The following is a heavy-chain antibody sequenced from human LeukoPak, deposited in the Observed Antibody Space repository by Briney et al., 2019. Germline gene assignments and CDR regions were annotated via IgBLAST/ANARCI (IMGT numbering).Heavy chain of an antibody. CDR2: IYSGGNT. V-gene: IGHV3-66*01. Sequence: GGSLRLSCAVSGFTVSSNYMSWVRQAQGKGVEWVSLIYSGGNTYYADSVKGRFTISRDNSKNTLYGRMNSLSPDDTAVYYCARGTQQLSPVFDHWGQGTLVTVSS. J-gene: IGHJ4*02. D-gene: IGHD6-13*01. CDR3: ARGTQQLSPVFDH. CDR1: GFTVSSNY.